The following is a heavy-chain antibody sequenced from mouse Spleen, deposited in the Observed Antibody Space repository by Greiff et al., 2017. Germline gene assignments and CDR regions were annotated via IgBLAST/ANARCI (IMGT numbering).Heavy chain of an antibody. D-gene: IGHD1-2*01. J-gene: IGHJ2*01. CDR1: GYSFTSYY. CDR3: ANYYGYPLDY. V-gene: IGHV1-66*01. Sequence: QVQLKESGPELVKPGASVKISCKASGYSFTSYYIHWVKQRPGQGLEWIGWIYPGSGNTKYNEKFKGKATLTADTSSSTAYMQLSSLTSEDSAVYYCANYYGYPLDYWGQGTTLTVSS. CDR2: IYPGSGNT.